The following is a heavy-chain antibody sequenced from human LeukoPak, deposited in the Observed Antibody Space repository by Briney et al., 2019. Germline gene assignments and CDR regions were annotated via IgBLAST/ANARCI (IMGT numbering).Heavy chain of an antibody. CDR1: DTFTNYG. CDR3: ARDRGGDPFDY. J-gene: IGHJ4*02. V-gene: IGHV1-18*01. D-gene: IGHD2-21*02. Sequence: GASVKVSCKASDTFTNYGVSWVRPAPGQGLEWMGWISAYNGNTNYAQKLQGRVTVTTDTSTSTAYMELRSLRSDDTAVYYCARDRGGDPFDYWGQGTLVTVSS. CDR2: ISAYNGNT.